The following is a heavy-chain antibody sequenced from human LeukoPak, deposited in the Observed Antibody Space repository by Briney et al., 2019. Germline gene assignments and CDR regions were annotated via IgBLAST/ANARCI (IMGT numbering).Heavy chain of an antibody. CDR1: GFTFRDYW. J-gene: IGHJ4*02. CDR3: ARAGGTSWADY. Sequence: GGSLRLSCEASGFTFRDYWMTSVRQAPGKGLEWVADVKQDGTEKFYVDSVKGRFTISRDNGKNSLYLQMNSLRVEDTAIYYCARAGGTSWADYWGQGTLVTVSS. D-gene: IGHD6-13*01. CDR2: VKQDGTEK. V-gene: IGHV3-7*01.